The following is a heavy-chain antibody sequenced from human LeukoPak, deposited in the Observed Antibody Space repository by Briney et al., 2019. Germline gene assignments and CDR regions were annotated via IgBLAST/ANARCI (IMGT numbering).Heavy chain of an antibody. D-gene: IGHD2-2*01. V-gene: IGHV4-4*07. CDR3: ARDPGFYCSSTSCSPDYGMDV. Sequence: SETLSLTCTVSGGSISSYYWSWIRQPAGKGLEWIGRIYTSGSTNYNPSLKSRVTMSVDTSKNQFSLKLSSVTAADTAVYYCARDPGFYCSSTSCSPDYGMDVWGQGTTVTVSS. J-gene: IGHJ6*02. CDR1: GGSISSYY. CDR2: IYTSGST.